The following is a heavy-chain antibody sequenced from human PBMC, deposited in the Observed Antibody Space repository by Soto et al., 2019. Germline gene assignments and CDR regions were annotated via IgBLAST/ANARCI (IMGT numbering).Heavy chain of an antibody. J-gene: IGHJ4*02. V-gene: IGHV1-69*13. CDR3: ARGTPGVVPAAIDY. CDR1: GGTFSSYA. Sequence: SVKVSCKSSGGTFSSYAISWVRQAPGQGLECMGGIIPIFGTANYAQKFQGRVTITADESTSTAYMELSSLRSEDTAVYYCARGTPGVVPAAIDYWGQGTLVTVSS. CDR2: IIPIFGTA. D-gene: IGHD2-2*01.